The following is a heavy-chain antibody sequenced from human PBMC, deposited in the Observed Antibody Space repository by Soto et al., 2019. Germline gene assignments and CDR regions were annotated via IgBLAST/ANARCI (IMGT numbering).Heavy chain of an antibody. CDR1: GASISRSNW. CDR3: ARVGPIAVAARWYYFDY. Sequence: SETLSLTCAVSGASISRSNWWSWVRQPPGKGLEWIGEIYQSGSTNYNPSLESRVTISVDKSKNQFSLNLNSVTAADTAVYYCARVGPIAVAARWYYFDYWGQGTLVTVSS. J-gene: IGHJ4*02. CDR2: IYQSGST. D-gene: IGHD6-19*01. V-gene: IGHV4-4*02.